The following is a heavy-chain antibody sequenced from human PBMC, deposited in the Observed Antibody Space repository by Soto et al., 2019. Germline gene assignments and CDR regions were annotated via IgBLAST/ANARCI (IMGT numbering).Heavy chain of an antibody. V-gene: IGHV1-2*02. CDR2: INPETGGT. CDR1: GYTFTGYY. Sequence: QVQLVQSGADVKTPGASVRVSCKASGYTFTGYYVHWVREAPGQGLEWMGWINPETGGTSYAQKLQGRVTLSRDTSINTAYLELSRLRFDDAAVYFCARERYPVISDGMDVWGQGTTVTVSS. CDR3: ARERYPVISDGMDV. D-gene: IGHD2-21*01. J-gene: IGHJ6*02.